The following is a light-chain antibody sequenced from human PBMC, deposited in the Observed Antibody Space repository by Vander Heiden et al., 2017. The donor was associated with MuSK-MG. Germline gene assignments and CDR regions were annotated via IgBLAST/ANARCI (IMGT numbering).Light chain of an antibody. Sequence: EIVVTQSPATLSVSPGERSTLSCRASQSVSSSLAGYQQQRGQDPRLLIYGEATRATGSPARCSGSGSGTEFTLTISSLQYEDFAVYYCQQYNNSYRTFGQGTKVEIK. CDR3: QQYNNSYRT. CDR1: QSVSSS. J-gene: IGKJ1*01. V-gene: IGKV3-15*01. CDR2: GEA.